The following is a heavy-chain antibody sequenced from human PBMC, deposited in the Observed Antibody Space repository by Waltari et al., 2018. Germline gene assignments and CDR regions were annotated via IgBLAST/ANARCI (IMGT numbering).Heavy chain of an antibody. D-gene: IGHD1-1*01. V-gene: IGHV4-30-4*01. CDR3: ARTTFVRYFDY. CDR1: SGSISIPDYF. J-gene: IGHJ4*02. Sequence: QVQLQESGPGLVKPSQTLTLTCAVSSGSISIPDYFWSWIRQAPGKGLEWIGSVSYRGITYYNPSRESRVTMSVDTSKNQFSLKLNSVTAADAAIYYCARTTFVRYFDYWGQGTLVTVSS. CDR2: VSYRGIT.